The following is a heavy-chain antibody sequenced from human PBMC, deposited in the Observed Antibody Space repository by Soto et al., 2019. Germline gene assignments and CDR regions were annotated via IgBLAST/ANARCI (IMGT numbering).Heavy chain of an antibody. CDR2: MNPNSGNT. D-gene: IGHD2-15*01. V-gene: IGHV1-8*01. CDR1: GYTFTSYD. J-gene: IGHJ4*02. Sequence: ASVKVSYRASGYTFTSYDINWERQATGQGLEWMGWMNPNSGNTENAQKFQGRVTITRNTFASTAYMELSSLRSEDTAVYYCARDLGGWPDYWGQGTLVTVSS. CDR3: ARDLGGWPDY.